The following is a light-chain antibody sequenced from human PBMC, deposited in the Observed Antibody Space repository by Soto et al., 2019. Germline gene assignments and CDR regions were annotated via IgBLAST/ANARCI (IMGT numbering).Light chain of an antibody. Sequence: EIVLTQSPGTLSLSPGERATLSCRASQSVSGSYLAWYQQKPGQAPRLLIYGASSRATGIPDRFSGSGFGTGFTLTISRLEPEDFAVYYCQQYGTSPPAYTFGQGTKLEIK. V-gene: IGKV3-20*01. CDR1: QSVSGSY. J-gene: IGKJ2*01. CDR3: QQYGTSPPAYT. CDR2: GAS.